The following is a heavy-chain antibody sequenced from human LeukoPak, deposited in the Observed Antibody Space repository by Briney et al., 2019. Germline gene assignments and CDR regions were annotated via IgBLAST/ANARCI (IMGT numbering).Heavy chain of an antibody. V-gene: IGHV1-2*02. D-gene: IGHD6-19*01. CDR1: GYTFTAYY. CDR3: ARFLPDGSGWQIDY. CDR2: INPNSGGT. Sequence: ASVKVSCKASGYTFTAYYLQWVRLAPGQGLEWMGWINPNSGGTNYAQKFQGRVTMTGDTSISTAYMELSRLRSDDTAVYYCARFLPDGSGWQIDYWGQGTLVTVSS. J-gene: IGHJ4*02.